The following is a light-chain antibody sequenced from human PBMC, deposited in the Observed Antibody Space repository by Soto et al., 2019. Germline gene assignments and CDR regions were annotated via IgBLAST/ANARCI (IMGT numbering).Light chain of an antibody. J-gene: IGKJ1*01. Sequence: DIQLTQSPSFLSASVGDRVTITCRASQGINIFLAWFQQKPGKAPNLLISAASTLQSGVPSRFSGSGSETDFTLTISSLQPEDFATYYCLQHNSFPRTFGQGTKVDIK. CDR2: AAS. CDR1: QGINIF. CDR3: LQHNSFPRT. V-gene: IGKV1-9*01.